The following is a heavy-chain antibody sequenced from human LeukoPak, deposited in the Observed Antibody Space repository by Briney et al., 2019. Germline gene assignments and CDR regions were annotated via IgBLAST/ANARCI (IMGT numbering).Heavy chain of an antibody. V-gene: IGHV3-21*01. CDR2: ISSSSSYI. CDR1: GFTFSSYS. Sequence: GGSLRLSWAASGFTFSSYSMNWVRQAPGKGLEWVSSISSSSSYIYYADSVKGRFTISRDNAKNSLYLQMNSLRAEDTAVYYCARDKDYGDSGWFDPWGQGTLVTVSS. D-gene: IGHD4-17*01. CDR3: ARDKDYGDSGWFDP. J-gene: IGHJ5*02.